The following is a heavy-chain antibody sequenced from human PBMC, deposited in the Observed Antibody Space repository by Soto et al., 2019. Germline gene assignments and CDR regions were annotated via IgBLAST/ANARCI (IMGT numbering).Heavy chain of an antibody. J-gene: IGHJ2*01. V-gene: IGHV4-30-4*01. Sequence: QVQLQESGPGLVKPSQTLSLTCTVSGGSIRSGDHYWTWIRQPPGKGLEWIGYIYNSGSTYYTPSLKSRVTISPDTSKKQSSLTLSSVTAAATAVYYSAVNGGYWIWDVDLWGRGTLVTVAA. CDR3: AVNGGYWIWDVDL. D-gene: IGHD2-8*01. CDR2: IYNSGST. CDR1: GGSIRSGDHY.